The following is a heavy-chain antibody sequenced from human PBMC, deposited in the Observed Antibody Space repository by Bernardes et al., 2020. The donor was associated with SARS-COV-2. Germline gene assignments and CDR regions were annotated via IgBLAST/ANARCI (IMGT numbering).Heavy chain of an antibody. J-gene: IGHJ5*02. V-gene: IGHV1-18*01. CDR1: GYIFSDFG. CDR3: ARDRKVRGITNNWFDP. D-gene: IGHD3-10*01. Sequence: ASVQVSCKTSGYIFSDFGISWVRQAPGQGLEWVGWINPFKGTTDYSQKFQGRVTLTTDTSTSTAYIELRSLSSDDTAVYFCARDRKVRGITNNWFDPWGQGTLVTVTT. CDR2: INPFKGTT.